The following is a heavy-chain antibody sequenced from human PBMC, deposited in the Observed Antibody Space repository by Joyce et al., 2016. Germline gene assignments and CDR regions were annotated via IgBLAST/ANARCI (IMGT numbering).Heavy chain of an antibody. CDR3: ATMTSPPVRRYDY. CDR1: GFTFRRYW. J-gene: IGHJ4*02. V-gene: IGHV3-74*01. Sequence: EVQLVEAGGGLVQPGGSVTLSCSASGFTFRRYWVRWVRKCPGEGLGWSTNMNSVGRTTEHANPVKGPFTIPRDNAKNTLYLQMKSLRVDDTAIYYCATMTSPPVRRYDYWGLGTLVTVSS. CDR2: MNSVGRTT. D-gene: IGHD2-21*02.